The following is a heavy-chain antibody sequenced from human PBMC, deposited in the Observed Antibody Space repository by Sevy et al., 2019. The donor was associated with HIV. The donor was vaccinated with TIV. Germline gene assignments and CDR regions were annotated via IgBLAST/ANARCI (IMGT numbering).Heavy chain of an antibody. J-gene: IGHJ4*02. V-gene: IGHV3-30-3*01. CDR1: GFTFSSYA. CDR2: ISYDGSNK. D-gene: IGHD6-19*01. Sequence: GGSLRLSCAASGFTFSSYAMHWVRQAPGKGLEWVAVISYDGSNKYYADSVKGRFTISRDNSMNTLYLQMNSLRAEDTAVYYCAREWSSGWPQPFDYWGQGTLVTVSS. CDR3: AREWSSGWPQPFDY.